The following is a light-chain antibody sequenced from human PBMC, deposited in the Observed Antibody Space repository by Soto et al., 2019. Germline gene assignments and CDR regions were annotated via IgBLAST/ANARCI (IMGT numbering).Light chain of an antibody. CDR3: SSSTSSTTLI. V-gene: IGLV2-18*02. J-gene: IGLJ2*01. Sequence: QSALTQPPSVSGSPGQSVTISCTGSSSDVGSYNRVSWYQQPPGTAPKLIIYEVSNRPSGVPDRFSASKSGNTASPTISGLRAEDADDYFCSSSTSSTTLIFGGGTKLTVL. CDR2: EVS. CDR1: SSDVGSYNR.